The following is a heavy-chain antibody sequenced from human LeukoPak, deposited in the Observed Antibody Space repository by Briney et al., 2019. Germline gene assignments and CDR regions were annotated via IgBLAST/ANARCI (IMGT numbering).Heavy chain of an antibody. CDR1: GFTFSSYE. Sequence: GGSLRLSCAASGFTFSSYEMNWVRQAPGKGLKWVSYISSSGSTIYYADSVKGRFTISRDNAKNSLYLQMNSLRAEDTAVYYCARVGYDSTGIDYWGQGTLVTVSS. J-gene: IGHJ4*02. CDR3: ARVGYDSTGIDY. CDR2: ISSSGSTI. D-gene: IGHD3-22*01. V-gene: IGHV3-48*03.